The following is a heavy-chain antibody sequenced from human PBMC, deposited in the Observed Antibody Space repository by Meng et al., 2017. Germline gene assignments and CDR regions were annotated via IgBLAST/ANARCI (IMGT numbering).Heavy chain of an antibody. J-gene: IGHJ5*02. CDR3: ARGLAVAGTVFWFDP. CDR1: GYTFTSYD. V-gene: IGHV1-8*03. CDR2: MNPNSGNT. D-gene: IGHD6-19*01. Sequence: VLWGYSGAEAEKPGASLKVSCKASGYTFTSYDINWVRQATGQGLEWMGWMNPNSGNTGYAQKFQGRVTITRNTSRSTAYMELSSLRSEDTAVYYCARGLAVAGTVFWFDPWGQGTLVTVSS.